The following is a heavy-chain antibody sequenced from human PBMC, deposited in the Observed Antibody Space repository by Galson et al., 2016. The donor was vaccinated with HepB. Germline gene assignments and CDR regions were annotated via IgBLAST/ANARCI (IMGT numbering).Heavy chain of an antibody. CDR3: ARLTPDGYNLYFDY. CDR2: IFYSGNT. J-gene: IGHJ4*02. D-gene: IGHD5-24*01. Sequence: SETLSLTCIVSGDSISSSLYYWGYIRQPPGKGLEWIGTIFYSGNTYYNPSLKSRVTISVDTSKDQFSMKLTAADTAIYYCARLTPDGYNLYFDYWGQGALVTVSS. CDR1: GDSISSSLYY. V-gene: IGHV4-39*01.